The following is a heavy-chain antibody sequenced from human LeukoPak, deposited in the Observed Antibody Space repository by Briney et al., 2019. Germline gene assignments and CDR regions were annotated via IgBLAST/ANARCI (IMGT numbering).Heavy chain of an antibody. J-gene: IGHJ4*02. Sequence: GGSLRLSCAASRFTFNTYWMHWVRQAPGKGLVWVSRINSDGSSTIYADSVKGRFTISRDNAKNTLYLQMNSLRAEDTALYYCAKSRGAVAGNIPGLFDYWGQGTLVTVSS. CDR1: RFTFNTYW. CDR3: AKSRGAVAGNIPGLFDY. CDR2: INSDGSST. V-gene: IGHV3-74*01. D-gene: IGHD6-19*01.